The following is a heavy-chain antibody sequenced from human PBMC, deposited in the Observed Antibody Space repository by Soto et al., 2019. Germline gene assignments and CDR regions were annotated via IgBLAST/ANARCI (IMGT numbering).Heavy chain of an antibody. CDR3: GGASGGIFDY. CDR1: GFTFSTYW. CDR2: IKQDGSEK. D-gene: IGHD3-3*01. Sequence: EVLLVESGGGLVQPGGSLRLSCAASGFTFSTYWMGWVRRAPGKGLEFVANIKQDGSEKHYVDSVKGRFTISRDNAKNSLFLQMNSLRVEDTAVYYCGGASGGIFDYWGQGSLVTVSS. V-gene: IGHV3-7*01. J-gene: IGHJ4*02.